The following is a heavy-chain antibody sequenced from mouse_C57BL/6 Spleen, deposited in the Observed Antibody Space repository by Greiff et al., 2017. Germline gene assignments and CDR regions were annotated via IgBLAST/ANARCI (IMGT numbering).Heavy chain of an antibody. CDR2: IYPGDGDT. CDR3: ARTPYDYDGGYYCDY. Sequence: VQLQQSGAELVKPGASVKISCKASGYAFSSYWMNWVKQRPGKGLEWIGQIYPGDGDTNYNGKFKGKATLTADKSSSPAYMQLSSLTSEDSAVYFRARTPYDYDGGYYCDYWGEGTTLTVSS. J-gene: IGHJ2*01. CDR1: GYAFSSYW. V-gene: IGHV1-80*01. D-gene: IGHD2-4*01.